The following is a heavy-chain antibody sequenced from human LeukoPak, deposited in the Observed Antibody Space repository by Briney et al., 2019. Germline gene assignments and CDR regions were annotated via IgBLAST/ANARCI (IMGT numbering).Heavy chain of an antibody. Sequence: GGSLRLSCAASGFTFSSYAMHWVRQAPGKGLEWVAVISYDGSNKYYADSVKGRFTISRDNSKNTLYLQMNSLRAEDTAVYYCARDITMIVVVTNLDYWGEGTL. V-gene: IGHV3-30*04. D-gene: IGHD3-22*01. CDR1: GFTFSSYA. CDR3: ARDITMIVVVTNLDY. CDR2: ISYDGSNK. J-gene: IGHJ4*02.